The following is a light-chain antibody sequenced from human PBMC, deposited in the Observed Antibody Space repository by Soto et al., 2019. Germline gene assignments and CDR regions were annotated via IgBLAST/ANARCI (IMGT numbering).Light chain of an antibody. J-gene: IGKJ1*01. Sequence: IVLTQSPCTLSLSPGERATRSCRADRSVSDTRLTWFHQKPGQAPRLLMFGSFNWAPGIPDRLSGSVSGTDFTITISRLEPDAFAGYYWHHHGYSSWTFGQITKRVIK. CDR3: HHHGYSSWT. CDR2: GSF. CDR1: RSVSDTR. V-gene: IGKV3-20*01.